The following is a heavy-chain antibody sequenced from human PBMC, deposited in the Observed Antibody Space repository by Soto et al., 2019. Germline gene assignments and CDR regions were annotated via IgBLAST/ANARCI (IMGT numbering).Heavy chain of an antibody. V-gene: IGHV4-59*01. Sequence: ETLWLTCTVSGGSISRYYTISIRQPLGKGLEWIGYIYYSGNTIYIPSHKSRVTISLDKSKNQFSLKLSYVTSADTTLYYCARDVLRAARRCYSYYGRDVWGQGTAVTVSS. J-gene: IGHJ6*02. CDR1: GGSISRYY. CDR3: ARDVLRAARRCYSYYGRDV. D-gene: IGHD6-6*01. CDR2: IYYSGNT.